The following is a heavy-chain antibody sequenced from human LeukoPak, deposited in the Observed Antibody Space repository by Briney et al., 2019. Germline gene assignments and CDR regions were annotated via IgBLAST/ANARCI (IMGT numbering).Heavy chain of an antibody. D-gene: IGHD2-21*01. V-gene: IGHV3-7*01. CDR1: GFTFSSYW. CDR2: IKQNGSEK. CDR3: SRAQGLVGGDYRTYYCDY. J-gene: IGHJ4*02. Sequence: GGSLRLSCAASGFTFSSYWMSWVRQAPGKGLEWVANIKQNGSEKYYVDSVKGRFTISRDNAKNTLYLQMNRLRPEATAVYYCSRAQGLVGGDYRTYYCDYRGQGALVTVSS.